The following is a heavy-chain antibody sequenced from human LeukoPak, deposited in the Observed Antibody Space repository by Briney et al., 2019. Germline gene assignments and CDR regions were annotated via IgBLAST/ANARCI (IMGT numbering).Heavy chain of an antibody. D-gene: IGHD6-13*01. CDR3: AKAIWVAATASWFCFDY. J-gene: IGHJ4*02. V-gene: IGHV3-74*01. CDR2: INSDGSST. CDR1: GFTFSSYW. Sequence: GGSLRLSCAASGFTFSSYWMHWVRQAPGKGLVWVSSINSDGSSTSYADSVKGRFTISRDNSKNTLSLQMNSLRAEDTAVYYCAKAIWVAATASWFCFDYWGQGTLVTVSS.